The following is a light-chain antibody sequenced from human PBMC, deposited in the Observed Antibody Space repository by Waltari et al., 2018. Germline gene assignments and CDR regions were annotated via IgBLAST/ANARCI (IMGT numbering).Light chain of an antibody. CDR2: DVS. Sequence: QSALTQPASVSESPGQSITISCTGTRSDVGGYNYVSWYQHHPGKAPKLMIYDVSHRPSGVSDRFSGSKSGNTASLTISGLQAEDEADYFCSSYTSISTWVFGGGTKLTVL. CDR1: RSDVGGYNY. CDR3: SSYTSISTWV. J-gene: IGLJ3*02. V-gene: IGLV2-14*03.